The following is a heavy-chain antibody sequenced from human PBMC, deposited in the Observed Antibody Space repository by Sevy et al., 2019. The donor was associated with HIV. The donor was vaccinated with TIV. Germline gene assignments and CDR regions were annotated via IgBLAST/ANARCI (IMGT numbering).Heavy chain of an antibody. Sequence: GGSLRLSCAASGFTFSSYPMHWVRQAPGKGLEWVSSISGLSNYIYYADSVKRRFSISRDNTKNSVYLQMNSLRGEDTAVFYCARAVPATDAFDIWGQGTLVTVSS. V-gene: IGHV3-21*01. J-gene: IGHJ3*02. CDR1: GFTFSSYP. CDR3: ARAVPATDAFDI. CDR2: ISGLSNYI. D-gene: IGHD6-19*01.